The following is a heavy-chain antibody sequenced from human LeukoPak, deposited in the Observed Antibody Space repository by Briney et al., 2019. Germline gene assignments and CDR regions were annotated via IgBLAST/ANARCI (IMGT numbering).Heavy chain of an antibody. Sequence: SETLSLTCAVYGGSFSGYYWGWIRQPPGKGLEWIGEINHSGSTNYNPSLKSRVTISVDTSKNQFSLKLSSVTAADTAVYYCARANYDFWSGYILLYGMDVWGQGTTVTVSS. CDR1: GGSFSGYY. J-gene: IGHJ6*02. V-gene: IGHV4-34*01. CDR3: ARANYDFWSGYILLYGMDV. CDR2: INHSGST. D-gene: IGHD3-3*01.